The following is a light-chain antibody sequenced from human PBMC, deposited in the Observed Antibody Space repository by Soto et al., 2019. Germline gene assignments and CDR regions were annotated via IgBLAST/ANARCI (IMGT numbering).Light chain of an antibody. CDR1: SSNIGGHA. CDR2: SDN. CDR3: AAWDDNLTGWV. Sequence: QSVLTQTPSASATPGQRVTISCSGSSSNIGGHAVNWYQQLPGSAPKLLIYSDNQRPSGVPDRFSGSKSGASASLAISGLRSDDEADYYCAAWDDNLTGWVFGGGTKLTVL. J-gene: IGLJ3*02. V-gene: IGLV1-44*01.